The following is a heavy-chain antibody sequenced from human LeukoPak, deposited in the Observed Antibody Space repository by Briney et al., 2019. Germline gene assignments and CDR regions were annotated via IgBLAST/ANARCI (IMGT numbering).Heavy chain of an antibody. V-gene: IGHV1-69*13. CDR3: ARGPMTTVTTAWFDP. D-gene: IGHD4-17*01. J-gene: IGHJ5*02. CDR2: IIPIFGTA. CDR1: GGTFSSYA. Sequence: SVNVSCTASGGTFSSYAISWVRQAPGQGLEWMGGIIPIFGTANYAQKFQGRVTITADESTSTAYMELSSLRSEDTAVYYCARGPMTTVTTAWFDPWGQGTLVTVSS.